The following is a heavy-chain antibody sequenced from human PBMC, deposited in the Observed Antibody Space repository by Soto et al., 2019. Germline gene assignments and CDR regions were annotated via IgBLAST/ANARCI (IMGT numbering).Heavy chain of an antibody. CDR2: VHASGTS. Sequence: SETLSLTCTVSGDSISPYYWTWIRQPPGKGLEFIGCVHASGTSTYNPSLESRVTMSVDTSKNHFSLRLQSVIAADTAVYYCARRVGFPHYMDVWGKGTTVTVSS. D-gene: IGHD1-26*01. CDR3: ARRVGFPHYMDV. CDR1: GDSISPYY. V-gene: IGHV4-4*08. J-gene: IGHJ6*03.